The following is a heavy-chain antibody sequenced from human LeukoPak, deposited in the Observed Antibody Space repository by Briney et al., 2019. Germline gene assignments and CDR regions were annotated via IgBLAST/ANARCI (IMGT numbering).Heavy chain of an antibody. J-gene: IGHJ4*02. CDR3: GNYQGGYDR. Sequence: PGGSLRLSCAVSGFTFNSYWMSWVRQAPGKGLEWVANIYQDGTEKYYADSVKGRFTISRDNAKNSLYLQMNSLRAEDTAVYYCGNYQGGYDRWGQGNMVTVSS. CDR1: GFTFNSYW. CDR2: IYQDGTEK. V-gene: IGHV3-7*03. D-gene: IGHD5-12*01.